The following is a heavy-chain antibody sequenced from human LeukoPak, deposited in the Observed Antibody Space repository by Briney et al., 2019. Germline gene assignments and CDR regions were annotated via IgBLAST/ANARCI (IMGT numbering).Heavy chain of an antibody. CDR1: GGSISSYD. J-gene: IGHJ2*01. Sequence: SENLSLTCTVSGGSISSYDWSWIRQPAGKGLEWIGRTYTSGSTNYNPSLKSRVTMSVDMSKNQFSLKLSSMIAADTAVYYCARVSSSWYQDWYFDLWGRGTLVTVPS. CDR3: ARVSSSWYQDWYFDL. CDR2: TYTSGST. V-gene: IGHV4-4*07. D-gene: IGHD6-13*01.